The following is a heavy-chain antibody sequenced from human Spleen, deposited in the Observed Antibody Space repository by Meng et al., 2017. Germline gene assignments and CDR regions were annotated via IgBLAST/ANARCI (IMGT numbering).Heavy chain of an antibody. J-gene: IGHJ5*02. Sequence: EVQLVESGGGRVKPGGSLRLSCAASGFTFSSYSMNWVRQAPGKGLEWVSSITGTSSYSYYADSVKGRFTISRDNAKNSLYLQMDSLRAEDTAVYYCARDRVYSNYFINCFDPWGQGSLVTVSS. CDR3: ARDRVYSNYFINCFDP. CDR1: GFTFSSYS. D-gene: IGHD4-11*01. CDR2: ITGTSSYS. V-gene: IGHV3-21*06.